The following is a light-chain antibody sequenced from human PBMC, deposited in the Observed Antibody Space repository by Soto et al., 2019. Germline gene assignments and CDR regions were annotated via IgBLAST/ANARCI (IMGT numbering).Light chain of an antibody. V-gene: IGKV1-33*01. J-gene: IGKJ3*01. CDR2: DAS. CDR3: QQYDSLPIT. Sequence: QMTQSPSSLSASVGDRVTITCQATEDISIYLNWFHQKPGKAPKLLIYDASKLEVGVPSKFSGSGSVTNFSLSITDLQPEDIGTYFCQQYDSLPITFGPGSTVN. CDR1: EDISIY.